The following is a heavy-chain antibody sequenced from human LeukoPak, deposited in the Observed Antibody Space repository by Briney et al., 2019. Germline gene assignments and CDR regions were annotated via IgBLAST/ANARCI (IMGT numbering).Heavy chain of an antibody. CDR1: GFTFSSYA. Sequence: GGSLRLSCAASGFTFSSYAMHWVRQAPGKGLEWVAVISYDGSNKYYADSVKGRFTISRDNSKNTLYLQMNSLRAEDTAVYYCARAGYSSVQHFDYWGQGTLVTVSS. J-gene: IGHJ4*02. CDR3: ARAGYSSVQHFDY. CDR2: ISYDGSNK. V-gene: IGHV3-30-3*01. D-gene: IGHD6-19*01.